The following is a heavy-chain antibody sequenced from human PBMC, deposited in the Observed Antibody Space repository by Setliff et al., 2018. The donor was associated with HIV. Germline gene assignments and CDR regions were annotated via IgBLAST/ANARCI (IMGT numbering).Heavy chain of an antibody. CDR1: GDSISTHY. Sequence: PSETLSLTCTVSGDSISTHYWTWIRQPPGKGLEWIGYISHSGGTQYNPSLMSRLTMSVDSSKNQFSLSLSSVTAADTAVYYCARLPDINSWPFDYWARGTLVTVSS. D-gene: IGHD6-13*01. V-gene: IGHV4-59*11. CDR3: ARLPDINSWPFDY. J-gene: IGHJ4*02. CDR2: ISHSGGT.